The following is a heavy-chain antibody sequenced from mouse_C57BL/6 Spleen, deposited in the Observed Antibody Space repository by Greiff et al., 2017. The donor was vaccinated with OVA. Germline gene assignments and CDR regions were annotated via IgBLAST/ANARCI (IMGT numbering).Heavy chain of an antibody. CDR1: GYAFSSSW. D-gene: IGHD1-1*01. Sequence: VQVVESGPELVKPGASVKISCKASGYAFSSSWMNWVKQRPGKGLEWIGRIYPGDGDTNYNGKFKGKATLTADKSSSTAYMQLSSLTSEDSAVYFCARSDYYGSRYFDVWGTGTTVTVSS. J-gene: IGHJ1*03. CDR2: IYPGDGDT. CDR3: ARSDYYGSRYFDV. V-gene: IGHV1-82*01.